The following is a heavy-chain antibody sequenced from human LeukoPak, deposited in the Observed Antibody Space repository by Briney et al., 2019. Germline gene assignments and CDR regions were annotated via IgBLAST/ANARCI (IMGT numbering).Heavy chain of an antibody. CDR2: INPNSGVT. Sequence: ASVKVSCKASGYTFTNYYMHWVRQAPGQGLEWMGWINPNSGVTNYVQKFQGRVTMTRDTSISTAYMELTRLRSDDTAVYYCARAPYYYDSSGPSDYWGQGTLVTVSS. CDR3: ARAPYYYDSSGPSDY. D-gene: IGHD3-22*01. V-gene: IGHV1-2*02. CDR1: GYTFTNYY. J-gene: IGHJ4*02.